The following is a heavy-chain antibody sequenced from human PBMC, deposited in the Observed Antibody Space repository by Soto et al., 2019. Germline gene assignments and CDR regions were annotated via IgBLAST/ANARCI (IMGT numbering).Heavy chain of an antibody. J-gene: IGHJ3*01. CDR2: MNVNTGGT. D-gene: IGHD2-21*01. CDR1: GYTFPDSY. Sequence: ASVKVSCKASGYTFPDSYLHWVRQAPGQRLEWMVWMNVNTGGTNSPQKFQDRVTVTRDTSINTAFMQLTGLTSDDTAVHFCARRCGDRCTEDTDALDLWGQGTMVTVSS. CDR3: ARRCGDRCTEDTDALDL. V-gene: IGHV1-2*02.